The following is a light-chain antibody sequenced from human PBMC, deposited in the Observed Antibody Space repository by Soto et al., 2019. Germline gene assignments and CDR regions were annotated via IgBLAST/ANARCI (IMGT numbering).Light chain of an antibody. CDR1: QSVTTSY. Sequence: EIVLTQSPGTLSLSPGERATLSCRTSQSVTTSYLAWYQQNPGQAPRLLIYGTSNRATGIPDRFSGSGSATDFTLTSSRLEPEDFAVYYCHQYGDSPQTFGQGTKVDIK. J-gene: IGKJ1*01. CDR3: HQYGDSPQT. V-gene: IGKV3-20*01. CDR2: GTS.